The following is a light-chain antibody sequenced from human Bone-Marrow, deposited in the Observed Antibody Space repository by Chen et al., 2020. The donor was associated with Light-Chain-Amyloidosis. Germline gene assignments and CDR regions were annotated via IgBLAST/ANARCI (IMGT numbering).Light chain of an antibody. J-gene: IGLJ3*02. CDR1: NIGSTS. CDR3: QVWDRSSDRPV. CDR2: DDS. V-gene: IGLV3-21*02. Sequence: SYVPTQPSSVSVAPGQTATIACGGNNIGSTSVHWYQQTPGQAPLLFVYDDSDRPSGIPERLSGSNSGNTATLTISRVEAGDEADYYCQVWDRSSDRPVFGGGTKLTVL.